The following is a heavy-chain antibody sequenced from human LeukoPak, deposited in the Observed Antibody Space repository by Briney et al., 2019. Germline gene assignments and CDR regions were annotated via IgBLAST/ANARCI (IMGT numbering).Heavy chain of an antibody. CDR3: ARGIAVAGTPSDY. Sequence: PSETLSLTCTVSGYSISSGYYWGWIRQPPGKGLEWIGSIYHSGSTYYNPSLKSRVTISVDTSKNQFSLKLSSVTAADTAVYYCARGIAVAGTPSDYWGQGTLVTVSS. D-gene: IGHD6-19*01. CDR2: IYHSGST. CDR1: GYSISSGYY. J-gene: IGHJ4*02. V-gene: IGHV4-38-2*02.